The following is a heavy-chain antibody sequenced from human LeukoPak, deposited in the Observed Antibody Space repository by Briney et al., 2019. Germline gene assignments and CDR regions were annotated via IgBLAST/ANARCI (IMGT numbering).Heavy chain of an antibody. CDR2: ISAYNGNT. CDR3: AFSRYYLQGSYYYMDV. CDR1: GYTFTSYG. Sequence: ASVKVSCKASGYTFTSYGISWVRQAPGQGLEWMGWISAYNGNTNYAQKLQGRVTMTTDTSTSTAYMELRSLRSDDTAVYYCAFSRYYLQGSYYYMDVWGKGTTVTISS. J-gene: IGHJ6*03. V-gene: IGHV1-18*01. D-gene: IGHD2/OR15-2a*01.